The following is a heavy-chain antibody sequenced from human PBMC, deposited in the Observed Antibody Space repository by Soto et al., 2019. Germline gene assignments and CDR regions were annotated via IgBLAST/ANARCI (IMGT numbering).Heavy chain of an antibody. Sequence: EVQLVESGGGLVQPGRPLRLSCAASGFTFDDYAMHWVRQAPGKGLEWVSGISWNSGSIGYADSVKGRFTISRDNAKNSLYLQMNSLRAEDTALYYCAKDIGEAAAEFLGENYYYGMDVWGQGTTVTVSS. CDR1: GFTFDDYA. CDR3: AKDIGEAAAEFLGENYYYGMDV. CDR2: ISWNSGSI. V-gene: IGHV3-9*01. D-gene: IGHD6-13*01. J-gene: IGHJ6*02.